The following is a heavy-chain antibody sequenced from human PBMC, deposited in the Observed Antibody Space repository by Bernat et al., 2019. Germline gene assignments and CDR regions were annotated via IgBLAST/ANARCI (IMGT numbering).Heavy chain of an antibody. CDR1: GFTFSSHG. J-gene: IGHJ4*02. V-gene: IGHV3-7*04. Sequence: EVQLEESGGGLVQPGGSLRLSCAASGFTFSSHGMSWVRQAPGRGLEWVANIKHDGSKEYYVDSVKGRFTISRDNARNSLYLQMNSLRAEDTAVYYCARARGFDSWGQGTLVTVSS. CDR3: ARARGFDS. CDR2: IKHDGSKE. D-gene: IGHD3-10*01.